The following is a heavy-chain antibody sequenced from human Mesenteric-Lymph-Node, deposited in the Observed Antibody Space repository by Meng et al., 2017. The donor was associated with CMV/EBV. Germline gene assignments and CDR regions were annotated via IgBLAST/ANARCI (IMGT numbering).Heavy chain of an antibody. CDR2: INHSGSA. V-gene: IGHV4-34*01. J-gene: IGHJ4*02. Sequence: CAVYGGSFSNYSWTWIRQSPGKGPEWIGEINHSGSAKYNPSLKSRVIISIDTTKNQFSLNLYSVTAADTAIYYCVRAIIFGGTYADSWGQGTLVTVSS. D-gene: IGHD1-26*01. CDR3: VRAIIFGGTYADS. CDR1: GGSFSNYS.